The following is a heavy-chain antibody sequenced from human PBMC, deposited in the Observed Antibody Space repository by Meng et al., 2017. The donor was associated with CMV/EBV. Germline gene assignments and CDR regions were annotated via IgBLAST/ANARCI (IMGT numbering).Heavy chain of an antibody. V-gene: IGHV3-23*01. CDR3: AKGRSIEAPGTRYFDC. J-gene: IGHJ4*02. CDR1: EFTFSSYA. D-gene: IGHD6-13*01. Sequence: LSLTCAASEFTFSSYAMNWVRQAPGKGLEWVSIISDSGGITYYADSVEGRFTISRDNSKNTLYLQMNSLRAEDTAVYYCAKGRSIEAPGTRYFDCWGQGTLVPSPQ. CDR2: ISDSGGIT.